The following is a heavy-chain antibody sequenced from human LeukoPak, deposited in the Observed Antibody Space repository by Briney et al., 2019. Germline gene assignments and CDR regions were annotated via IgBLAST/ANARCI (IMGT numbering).Heavy chain of an antibody. J-gene: IGHJ4*02. CDR3: ARAGKAAAGKDY. CDR1: GGSFSGYY. V-gene: IGHV4-34*01. D-gene: IGHD6-13*01. Sequence: SETLSLTCAVYGGSFSGYYWSWIRQPPGKGLEWIGEINHSGSTNYNPSLKSRVTISVDTSKNQLSLKLSSVTAADTAVYYCARAGKAAAGKDYWGQGTLVTVSS. CDR2: INHSGST.